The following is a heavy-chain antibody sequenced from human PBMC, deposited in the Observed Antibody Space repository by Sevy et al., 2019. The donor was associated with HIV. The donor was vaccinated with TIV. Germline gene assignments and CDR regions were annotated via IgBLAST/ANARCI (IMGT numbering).Heavy chain of an antibody. CDR3: AKDIGATGIAVVAN. Sequence: GGSLRLSCAASGFTFDYFAMHWVRQVPGKGLEWVSGLNWDSGSVAYADSVKGRFTISRDNAKNALFLQMNSLRAEDTALYYCAKDIGATGIAVVANWGQGIQVTVSS. J-gene: IGHJ4*02. V-gene: IGHV3-9*01. D-gene: IGHD6-19*01. CDR2: LNWDSGSV. CDR1: GFTFDYFA.